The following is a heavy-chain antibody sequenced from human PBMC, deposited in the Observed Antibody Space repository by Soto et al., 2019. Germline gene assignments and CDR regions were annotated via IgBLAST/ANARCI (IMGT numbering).Heavy chain of an antibody. D-gene: IGHD1-20*01. CDR2: IYPGDSDA. J-gene: IGHJ4*02. CDR1: GYSFTNYW. V-gene: IGHV5-51*01. CDR3: ARSRITGTTWSFDK. Sequence: GESLKISCKASGYSFTNYWIGWVRQMPGKGLEWMAIIYPGDSDARYRPSFQGQVTVSADKSINTAYLQWSSLKASDTAMYYCARSRITGTTWSFDKWGQGTLVTVSS.